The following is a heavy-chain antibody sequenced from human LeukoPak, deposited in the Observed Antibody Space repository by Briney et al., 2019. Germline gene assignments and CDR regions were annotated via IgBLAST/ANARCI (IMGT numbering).Heavy chain of an antibody. J-gene: IGHJ4*02. Sequence: GGSLRLSCAASGFTVSSNYMSWVRQAPGKGLEWVSVIYRGGSTYYADSVKGRFTISRDNSKNTLYLQMNSLRAEDTAVYYCARDSSGWVYYFDYWGQGTLVTVSS. V-gene: IGHV3-66*01. CDR2: IYRGGST. CDR3: ARDSSGWVYYFDY. D-gene: IGHD6-19*01. CDR1: GFTVSSNY.